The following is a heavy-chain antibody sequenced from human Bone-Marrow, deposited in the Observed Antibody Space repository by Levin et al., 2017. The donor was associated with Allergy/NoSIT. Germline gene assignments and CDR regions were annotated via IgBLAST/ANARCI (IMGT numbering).Heavy chain of an antibody. CDR1: GFTFSTYA. CDR2: FSGNAGSA. CDR3: AKGGGSVTSVNFDY. D-gene: IGHD3-10*01. V-gene: IGHV3-23*01. Sequence: GGSLRLSCAASGFTFSTYAMTWVRLAPGRGLEWVSTFSGNAGSAYYADSVKGRFTISRDNSKNTLYLQMNSLRAEDTAIYYCAKGGGSVTSVNFDYWGQGTLVTVSS. J-gene: IGHJ4*02.